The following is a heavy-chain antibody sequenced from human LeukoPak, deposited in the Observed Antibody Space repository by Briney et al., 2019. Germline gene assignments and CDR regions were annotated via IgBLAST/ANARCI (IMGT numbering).Heavy chain of an antibody. V-gene: IGHV3-7*05. CDR2: IKQDGTER. J-gene: IGHJ4*02. CDR3: ARDSEWGLLRSDY. CDR1: RFIFSIYA. Sequence: RGSLRLSSAQPRFIFSIYAMTWVRDALGKGLGWVANIKQDGTERYDVDSVKGRFIISRDDAKNSLYLQMNSLRAEDTAVYYCARDSEWGLLRSDYWGQGTLVTVSS. D-gene: IGHD1-26*01.